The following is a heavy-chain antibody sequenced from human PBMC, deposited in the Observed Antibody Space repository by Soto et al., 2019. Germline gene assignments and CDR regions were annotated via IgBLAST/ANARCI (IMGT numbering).Heavy chain of an antibody. CDR2: IYYSGST. CDR3: ARGYCSGGSCYYFDY. CDR1: GGSISSYY. D-gene: IGHD2-15*01. J-gene: IGHJ4*02. Sequence: QVQLQESGPGLVKPSETLSLTCTVSGGSISSYYWSWIRQPPGKGLEWIGYIYYSGSTNYNPSLKSRVTISVDTSKNQFSLKLSSVTAADTAVYYCARGYCSGGSCYYFDYWGQGTLVTVSS. V-gene: IGHV4-59*01.